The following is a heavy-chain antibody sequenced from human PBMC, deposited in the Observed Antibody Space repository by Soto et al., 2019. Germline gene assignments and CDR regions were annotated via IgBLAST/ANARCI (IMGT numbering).Heavy chain of an antibody. CDR3: ARSVEGHFDY. D-gene: IGHD6-19*01. J-gene: IGHJ4*02. V-gene: IGHV3-48*02. CDR1: GFTFSVYS. CDR2: ITSDTKTI. Sequence: EVQLVESGGDLVQRGGSLRLSCVASGFTFSVYSMNWVRQAPGKGLEWFSYITSDTKTIKYADSVKGRVTISRDNAKNSVYLQMTSLRDEDTAVYYCARSVEGHFDYWGQGTVVTVYS.